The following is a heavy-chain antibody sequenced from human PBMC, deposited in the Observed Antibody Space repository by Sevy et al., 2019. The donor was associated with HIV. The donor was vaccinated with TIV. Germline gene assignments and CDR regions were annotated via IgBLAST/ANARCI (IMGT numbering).Heavy chain of an antibody. V-gene: IGHV3-23*01. CDR3: AKDLYYYDSSGYSAFDI. J-gene: IGHJ3*02. CDR2: ISGSGGST. CDR1: GFTFSSYA. D-gene: IGHD3-22*01. Sequence: GGSLRLSCAASGFTFSSYAMSWVRQAPGKGLEWVSAISGSGGSTYYADPVKGRLTISRDNSKNTLYLQMNSLRAEDTAVYYCAKDLYYYDSSGYSAFDIWGQGTMVTV.